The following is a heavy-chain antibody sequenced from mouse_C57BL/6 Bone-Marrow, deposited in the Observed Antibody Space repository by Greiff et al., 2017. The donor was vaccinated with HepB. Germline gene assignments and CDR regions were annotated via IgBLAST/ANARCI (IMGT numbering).Heavy chain of an antibody. CDR1: GYTFTDYN. CDR3: ARDRDYDGYYEWFAY. V-gene: IGHV1-18*01. CDR2: INPNNGGT. Sequence: VHVKQSGPELVKPGASVKIPCKASGYTFTDYNMDWVKQSHGKSLEWIGDINPNNGGTIYNQKFKGKATLTVDKSSSTAYMELRSLTSEDTAVYYCARDRDYDGYYEWFAYWGQGTLVTVSA. D-gene: IGHD2-3*01. J-gene: IGHJ3*01.